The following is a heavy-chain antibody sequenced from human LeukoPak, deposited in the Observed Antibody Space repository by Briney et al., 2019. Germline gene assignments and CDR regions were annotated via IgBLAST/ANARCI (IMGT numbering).Heavy chain of an antibody. Sequence: PSETLSLTCTVSGVSISSSYWSWIRPPPGRGLEWIGYIYYTGSTTYNPSLKSRITMSVDTSKSQFSLKLSSVTAADTAVYYCARLQSYGNFLDDYWGQGTLVTVSS. V-gene: IGHV4-59*01. CDR2: IYYTGST. CDR3: ARLQSYGNFLDDY. CDR1: GVSISSSY. D-gene: IGHD4-11*01. J-gene: IGHJ4*02.